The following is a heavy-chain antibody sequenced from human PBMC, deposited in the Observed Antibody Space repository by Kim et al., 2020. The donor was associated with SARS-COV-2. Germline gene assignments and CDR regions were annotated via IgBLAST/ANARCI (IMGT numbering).Heavy chain of an antibody. CDR3: ARDRGTYYYAEGWFDP. Sequence: SVKGRFTTSRDNAKNSLYLQMNSLRAEDTAVYYCARDRGTYYYAEGWFDPWGQGTLVTVSS. V-gene: IGHV3-11*05. J-gene: IGHJ5*02. D-gene: IGHD3-10*01.